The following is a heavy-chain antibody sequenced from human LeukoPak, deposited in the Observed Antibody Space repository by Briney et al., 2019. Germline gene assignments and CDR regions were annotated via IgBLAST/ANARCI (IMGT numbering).Heavy chain of an antibody. CDR2: IKQDGSEK. J-gene: IGHJ4*02. Sequence: GGSLRLSCAASGFTFSSYWMSWVRQAPGKGLGWVTNIKQDGSEKYYVDSVKGRFTISRDNAKNSLYLQMNSLRAEDTAVYYCARDDVGSDFDYWGQGTLVTVSS. V-gene: IGHV3-7*01. CDR3: ARDDVGSDFDY. D-gene: IGHD6-25*01. CDR1: GFTFSSYW.